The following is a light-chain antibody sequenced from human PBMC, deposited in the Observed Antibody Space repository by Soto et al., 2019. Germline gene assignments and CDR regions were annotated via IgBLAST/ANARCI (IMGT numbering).Light chain of an antibody. CDR1: QDISTY. CDR2: AAY. J-gene: IGKJ4*01. Sequence: DIQMTQAPSSLSASVGDRVTITCRARQDISTYLAWYQQKPGKVPKLLISAAYTLQSGIPPGFSGSGSGTDFTLTISSLQPEDVATYYCQKYDNAPLTFGEGTKVEIK. V-gene: IGKV1-27*01. CDR3: QKYDNAPLT.